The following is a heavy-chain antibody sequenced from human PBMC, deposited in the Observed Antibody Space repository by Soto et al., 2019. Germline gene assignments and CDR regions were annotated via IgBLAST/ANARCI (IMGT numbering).Heavy chain of an antibody. J-gene: IGHJ5*02. D-gene: IGHD2-15*01. CDR1: GFTFSSYA. V-gene: IGHV3-23*01. CDR3: ARVKDIAYDHNWFDP. Sequence: PGGSLRLSCAASGFTFSSYAMSWVRQAPGKGLEWVSAISGSGGSTYYADSVKGRFTISRDNSKKKLDLQMNSLRAEDTAVYYCARVKDIAYDHNWFDPWGQGTLVTVSS. CDR2: ISGSGGST.